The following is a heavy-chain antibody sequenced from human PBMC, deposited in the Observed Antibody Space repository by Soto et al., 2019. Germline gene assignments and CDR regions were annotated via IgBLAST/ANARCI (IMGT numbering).Heavy chain of an antibody. J-gene: IGHJ6*02. CDR2: INHSGST. Sequence: QVQLQQWGAGLLKPSETLSLTCAVYGGSFSGYYWSWIRQPPGKGLEWIGEINHSGSTNYNPSLKILVTISVDTSKNQFSLKLSSVTAADTAVYYCARGPYGDCYSGWCYYYYGMDVWGQGTTVTVSS. V-gene: IGHV4-34*01. D-gene: IGHD2-21*02. CDR1: GGSFSGYY. CDR3: ARGPYGDCYSGWCYYYYGMDV.